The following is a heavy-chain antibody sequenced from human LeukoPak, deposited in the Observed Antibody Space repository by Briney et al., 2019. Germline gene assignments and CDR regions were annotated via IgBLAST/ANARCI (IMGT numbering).Heavy chain of an antibody. Sequence: GGSLRLSCGASGFIFGNYAMSWVRQAPGKGLEWVTGINANGGRKYYADSVKGRFTISRDNSKNTLFVQMDSLRDEDTAVYYCAKAASSSWPSYYYGMDVWGQGTTVTVSS. D-gene: IGHD6-13*01. CDR2: INANGGRK. CDR3: AKAASSSWPSYYYGMDV. J-gene: IGHJ6*02. CDR1: GFIFGNYA. V-gene: IGHV3-23*01.